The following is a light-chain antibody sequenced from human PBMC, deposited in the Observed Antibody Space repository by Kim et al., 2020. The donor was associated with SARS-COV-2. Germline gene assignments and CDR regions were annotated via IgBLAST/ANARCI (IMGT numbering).Light chain of an antibody. Sequence: QSDLTQPASVSGSPGQSITISCTGTSSDVGGYNYVSWYQQHPGKAPKLMIYDVSNRPSGVSNRFSGSKSGNTASLTISGLQAEDEADYYCSSYTSSSILWVFGGGTQLTVL. CDR1: SSDVGGYNY. CDR2: DVS. V-gene: IGLV2-14*03. J-gene: IGLJ3*02. CDR3: SSYTSSSILWV.